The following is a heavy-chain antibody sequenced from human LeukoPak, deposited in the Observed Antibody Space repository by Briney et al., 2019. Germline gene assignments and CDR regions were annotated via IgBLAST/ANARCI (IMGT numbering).Heavy chain of an antibody. D-gene: IGHD3-10*01. V-gene: IGHV1-24*01. CDR3: AVGSSGIPHHY. CDR1: GYTFTSYY. Sequence: GASVKVSCKASGYTFTSYYMHWVRQAPGKGLEWMGGFDPEDGETVFAQKFHGRVTLTEDTSTDTAYMELSSLRSEDTAVYFCAVGSSGIPHHYWGQGTLVTVSS. CDR2: FDPEDGET. J-gene: IGHJ4*02.